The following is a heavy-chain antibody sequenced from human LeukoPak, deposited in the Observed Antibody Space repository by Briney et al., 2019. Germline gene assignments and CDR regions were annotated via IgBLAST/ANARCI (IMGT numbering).Heavy chain of an antibody. CDR3: ARGLSYSSAYGGFDY. CDR1: GFTFSSYG. CDR2: IRYDGSNK. V-gene: IGHV3-30*02. Sequence: PGGSLRLSCAASGFTFSSYGMHWVRQAPGKGLEWVAFIRYDGSNKYYADSVKGRFTISRDNSKNTLYLQMNSLRAEDTAVYYCARGLSYSSAYGGFDYWGQGTLVTVSS. J-gene: IGHJ4*02. D-gene: IGHD3-22*01.